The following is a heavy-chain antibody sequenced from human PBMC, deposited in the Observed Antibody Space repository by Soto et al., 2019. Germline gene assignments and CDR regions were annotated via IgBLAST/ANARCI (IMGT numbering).Heavy chain of an antibody. CDR3: VRGGHGSGSYLGSS. J-gene: IGHJ5*02. V-gene: IGHV3-7*03. CDR2: IRQDGGAQ. CDR1: GFTFTTYW. Sequence: GGSRRLSCVASGFTFTTYWMSWVRQAPGKGLQWVANIRQDGGAQYYVDSVKGRFTISRDNAKNSVYLQMDSLRVEDTAVYYCVRGGHGSGSYLGSSWGQGILVTVSS. D-gene: IGHD3-10*01.